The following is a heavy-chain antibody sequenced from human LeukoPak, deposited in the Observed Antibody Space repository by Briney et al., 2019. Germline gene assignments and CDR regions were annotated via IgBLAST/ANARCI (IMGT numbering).Heavy chain of an antibody. CDR2: INHSGST. D-gene: IGHD3-10*01. CDR3: ARGYYYGSGSYFDY. J-gene: IGHJ4*02. Sequence: SETLSLTCTVSGDSISSFYWSWIRQPAGKGLEWIGEINHSGSTNYNPSLKSRVTISVDTSKNQFSLKLSSVTAADTAVYYCARGYYYGSGSYFDYWGQGTLVTVSS. CDR1: GDSISSFY. V-gene: IGHV4-34*01.